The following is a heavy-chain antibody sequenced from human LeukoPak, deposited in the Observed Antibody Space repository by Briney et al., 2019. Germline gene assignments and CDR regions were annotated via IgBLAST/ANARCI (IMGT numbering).Heavy chain of an antibody. CDR1: GFTFSSYA. V-gene: IGHV3-23*01. D-gene: IGHD3-3*01. CDR2: ISGSGGST. CDR3: ARHTYYDFWSGYYPDDAFDI. Sequence: GGSLRLSCAASGFTFSSYAMSWVRQAPGKGLEWVSAISGSGGSTYYADSVKGRFTISRDNAKNSLYLQMNSLRAEDTAVYYCARHTYYDFWSGYYPDDAFDIWGQGTMVTVSS. J-gene: IGHJ3*02.